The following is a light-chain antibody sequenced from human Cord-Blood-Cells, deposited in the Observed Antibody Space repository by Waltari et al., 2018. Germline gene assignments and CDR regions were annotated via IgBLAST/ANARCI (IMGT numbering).Light chain of an antibody. Sequence: QSALTQPASVSGSPGQSITIHCTGTSSDVGSYNLVSWYQQHPGKAPKLMIYEVSKRPSWVSNRFSGSKSGNTASLTISGLQAEDEADYYCCSYAGSSNVVFGGGTKLTVL. J-gene: IGLJ2*01. CDR3: CSYAGSSNVV. V-gene: IGLV2-23*02. CDR1: SSDVGSYNL. CDR2: EVS.